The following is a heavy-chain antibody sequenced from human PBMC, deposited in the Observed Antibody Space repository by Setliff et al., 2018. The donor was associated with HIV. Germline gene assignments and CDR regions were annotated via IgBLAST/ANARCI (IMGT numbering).Heavy chain of an antibody. D-gene: IGHD3-10*01. Sequence: WASVKVSCKASGYTFSDHYIHWVRQAPGQGLEWMGWINPHSAGTNYANKFQGLVTMTRNPSITTAYMELSGLTSDDTAVYYCATRSAAYYGSGLVYAFDIWGQGTMVTVSS. CDR3: ATRSAAYYGSGLVYAFDI. CDR1: GYTFSDHY. CDR2: INPHSAGT. V-gene: IGHV1-2*04. J-gene: IGHJ3*02.